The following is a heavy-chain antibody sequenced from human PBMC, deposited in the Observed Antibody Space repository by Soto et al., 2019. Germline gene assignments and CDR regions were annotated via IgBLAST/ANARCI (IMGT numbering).Heavy chain of an antibody. Sequence: TGGSLRLFCAASGFTFSSYAMSWVRQAPGKGLEWVSAISGSGGSTYYADSVKGRFTISRDNSKNTLYLQMNSLRAEDTAVYYCAKYYDFWSGYYPRHYYGMDVWGQGTTVTVSS. CDR3: AKYYDFWSGYYPRHYYGMDV. CDR2: ISGSGGST. D-gene: IGHD3-3*01. V-gene: IGHV3-23*01. CDR1: GFTFSSYA. J-gene: IGHJ6*02.